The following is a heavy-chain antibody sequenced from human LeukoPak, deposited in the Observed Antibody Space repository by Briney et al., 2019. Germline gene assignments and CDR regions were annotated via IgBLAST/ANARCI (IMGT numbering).Heavy chain of an antibody. CDR1: GFTFSSYA. D-gene: IGHD2-2*01. CDR3: ARDIRPAASISSVWFDP. Sequence: GGSLRLSCAASGFTFSSYAMSWVRQAPGKGLEWVSAISGSGGSKYYADSVKGRFTISRDNSKNKLYLQMNSLRAEDTAVYYCARDIRPAASISSVWFDPWGQGTLVTVSS. V-gene: IGHV3-23*01. CDR2: ISGSGGSK. J-gene: IGHJ5*02.